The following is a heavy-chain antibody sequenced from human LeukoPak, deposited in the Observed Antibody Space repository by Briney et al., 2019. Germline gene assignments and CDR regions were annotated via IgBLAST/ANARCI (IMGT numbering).Heavy chain of an antibody. V-gene: IGHV4-39*02. CDR2: IYYSGNT. CDR3: ARTETYSSGWYDAFFDY. CDR1: GGSISSSSYY. D-gene: IGHD6-19*01. Sequence: SETLSLTCTVSGGSISSSSYYWGWIRQPPGKGLEWIGSIYYSGNTYYNPSLKSRVTISVDTSKNHFSLKLSSVTAADTAVYYCARTETYSSGWYDAFFDYWGQGTLVTVSS. J-gene: IGHJ4*02.